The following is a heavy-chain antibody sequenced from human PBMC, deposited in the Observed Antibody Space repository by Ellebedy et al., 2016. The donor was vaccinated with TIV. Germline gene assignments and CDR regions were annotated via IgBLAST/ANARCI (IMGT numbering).Heavy chain of an antibody. CDR2: ISYSGST. J-gene: IGHJ2*01. CDR1: GGSISSYY. Sequence: MPSETLSLTCTVSGGSISSYYWSWIRQPPGKGLEWIGYISYSGSTNYNPSLKSRVTISVDTSKNQFTRKLSSVTAADTAVYYCARVGIVVVPAAPDWYFDLWGRGTLVTVSS. CDR3: ARVGIVVVPAAPDWYFDL. V-gene: IGHV4-59*01. D-gene: IGHD2-2*01.